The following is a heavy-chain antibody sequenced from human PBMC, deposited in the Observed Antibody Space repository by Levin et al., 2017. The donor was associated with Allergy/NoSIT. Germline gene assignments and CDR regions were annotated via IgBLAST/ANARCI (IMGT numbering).Heavy chain of an antibody. V-gene: IGHV4-34*01. D-gene: IGHD3-22*01. J-gene: IGHJ4*02. CDR3: ARGRSGSGRYYYDSSGYLMYYFDY. CDR1: GGSFSGSY. CDR2: INHSGST. Sequence: SQTLSLTCAVYGGSFSGSYWSWIRQPPGKGLEWIGEINHSGSTNYNPSLKSRVTISVDTSKNQFSLKLSSVTAADTAVYYCARGRSGSGRYYYDSSGYLMYYFDYWGQGTLVTVSS.